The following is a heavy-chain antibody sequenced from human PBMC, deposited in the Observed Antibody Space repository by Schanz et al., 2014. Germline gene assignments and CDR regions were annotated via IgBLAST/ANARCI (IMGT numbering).Heavy chain of an antibody. CDR1: GGSISSGVW. Sequence: QVQLQESGPALVKPSETLSLTCTVSGGSISSGVWWTWARQSPGKGLEWIGEIFHSGTTNYNPSLESRVTISVDKSKNQFSLILSSMTAADTAVYYCTRSTLWSYDVWGRGTMVIVSS. J-gene: IGHJ3*01. CDR2: IFHSGTT. CDR3: TRSTLWSYDV. V-gene: IGHV4-4*02. D-gene: IGHD2-21*01.